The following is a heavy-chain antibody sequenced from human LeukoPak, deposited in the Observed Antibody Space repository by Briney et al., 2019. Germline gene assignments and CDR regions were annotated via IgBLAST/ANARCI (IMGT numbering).Heavy chain of an antibody. CDR1: GYTFTSYG. J-gene: IGHJ4*02. CDR3: ARGGDSSGYYPLDY. V-gene: IGHV1-18*01. Sequence: ASVKVSCKASGYTFTSYGISWVRQAPGQGLEWMGWISAYNGNTNYAQKLQGRGTMTTETSTSTAYMELRSLRSDDTAVYYCARGGDSSGYYPLDYWGQGTLVTVSS. D-gene: IGHD3-22*01. CDR2: ISAYNGNT.